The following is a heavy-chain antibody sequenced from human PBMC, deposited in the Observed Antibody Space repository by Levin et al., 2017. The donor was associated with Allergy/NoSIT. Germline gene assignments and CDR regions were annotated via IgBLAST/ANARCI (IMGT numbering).Heavy chain of an antibody. CDR3: ARRDSGSNLDY. Sequence: PGGSLRLSCAASTFTFSNYAMHWVRQAPGKGLQWVAVISYDESSKYYADSVKGRFTISRDNSKNTLYLQMNSLRAEDTAVYYCARRDSGSNLDYWGQGILVTVSS. V-gene: IGHV3-30-3*01. J-gene: IGHJ4*02. CDR2: ISYDESSK. CDR1: TFTFSNYA. D-gene: IGHD1-26*01.